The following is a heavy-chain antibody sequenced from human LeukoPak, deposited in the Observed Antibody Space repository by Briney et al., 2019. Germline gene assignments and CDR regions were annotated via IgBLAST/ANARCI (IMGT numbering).Heavy chain of an antibody. V-gene: IGHV3-7*01. CDR2: INRDGSEK. D-gene: IGHD2-21*02. Sequence: GGSLRLSCATSGFTFSSYWMSWVRQAPGKGLEWVATINRDGSEKYYVDSVKGRFTVSRDNAKSLLYLQMNSLRGEDTAVYYCARAHVTGVDAFDIWGQGTMVIVSS. CDR1: GFTFSSYW. CDR3: ARAHVTGVDAFDI. J-gene: IGHJ3*02.